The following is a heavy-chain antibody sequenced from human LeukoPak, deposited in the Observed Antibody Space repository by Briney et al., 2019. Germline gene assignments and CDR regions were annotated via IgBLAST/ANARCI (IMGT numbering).Heavy chain of an antibody. CDR1: GGSFSGYY. CDR3: ARDRADRLGLP. CDR2: INHSGST. D-gene: IGHD2-15*01. Sequence: SETLSLTCAVYGGSFSGYYWGWIRQPPGKGLEWIGEINHSGSTNYNPSLKSRVTISVDTSKNQFSLKLSSVTAADTAVYYCARDRADRLGLPWGQGTLVTVSS. J-gene: IGHJ5*02. V-gene: IGHV4-34*01.